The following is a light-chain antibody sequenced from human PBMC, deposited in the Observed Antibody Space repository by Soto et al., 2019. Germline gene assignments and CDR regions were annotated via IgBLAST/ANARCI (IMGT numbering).Light chain of an antibody. V-gene: IGLV3-21*02. Sequence: SYELTQPPSVSVAPGQTARITCGGNNIGSKSVHWYQQKPGQAPVLVVYDDSDRPSGTPERFSGSNSGNTATLTISRVEAGDEADYYCQVWDSSSDHPYVFGTGTK. CDR1: NIGSKS. J-gene: IGLJ1*01. CDR2: DDS. CDR3: QVWDSSSDHPYV.